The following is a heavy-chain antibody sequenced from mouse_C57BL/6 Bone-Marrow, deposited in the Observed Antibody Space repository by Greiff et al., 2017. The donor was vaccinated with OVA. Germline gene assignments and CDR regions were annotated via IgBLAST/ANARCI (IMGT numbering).Heavy chain of an antibody. Sequence: QVQLQQPGAELVMPGASVKLSCKASGYTFTSYWMHWVKQRPGQGLEWIGEIDPSDSYTNYNQKFKGKSTLTVDKSSSTAYMQLSGLTSEDSAVYYCARTPWFAYWGQGTLVTVSA. CDR3: ARTPWFAY. CDR1: GYTFTSYW. J-gene: IGHJ3*01. CDR2: IDPSDSYT. V-gene: IGHV1-69*01.